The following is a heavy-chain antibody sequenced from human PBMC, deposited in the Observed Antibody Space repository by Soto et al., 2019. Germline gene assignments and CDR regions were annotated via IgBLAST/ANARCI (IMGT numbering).Heavy chain of an antibody. Sequence: QVQLQESGPGLVRPSGTVSLTCGVSGGSISSENWWSWVRQPPGKGLEWIGEIHHSGSTNYNPSLKRRVTMSAVPSQNLSSLTLNSVTAAVTAFYYCARDQGSHPGDWGQGTLVSVSS. D-gene: IGHD6-13*01. V-gene: IGHV4-4*02. CDR1: GGSISSENW. J-gene: IGHJ4*02. CDR3: ARDQGSHPGD. CDR2: IHHSGST.